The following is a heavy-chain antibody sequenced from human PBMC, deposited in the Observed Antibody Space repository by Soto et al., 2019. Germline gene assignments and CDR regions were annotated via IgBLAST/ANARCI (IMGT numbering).Heavy chain of an antibody. CDR1: GFTFSSYA. Sequence: GGSLRLSCAASGFTFSSYAMSWVRQAPGKGLEWASTISVSGDSTYYADSVKGRFTISRDNSKNTLSLQMNSLRAEDTAVYYCAKGSTGWYLSCFDYWGQGTLVTVSS. CDR2: ISVSGDST. J-gene: IGHJ4*02. CDR3: AKGSTGWYLSCFDY. D-gene: IGHD6-13*01. V-gene: IGHV3-23*01.